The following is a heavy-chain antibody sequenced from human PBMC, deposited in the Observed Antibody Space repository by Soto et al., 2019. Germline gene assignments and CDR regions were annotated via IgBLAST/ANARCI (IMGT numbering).Heavy chain of an antibody. CDR1: AGYLERSIYF. CDR3: ASSTFFPGSRGYHFKNLDS. J-gene: IGHJ5*01. D-gene: IGHD3-22*01. Sequence: SETLSLTCSVSAGYLERSIYFWNWIRQPPGKGLEWIGNISYSGGSNTNPALKSRVTLSLDTFNNQFSLTLTSVTAADTAMYYCASSTFFPGSRGYHFKNLDSWGQGTLVTVSS. CDR2: ISYSGGS. V-gene: IGHV4-61*01.